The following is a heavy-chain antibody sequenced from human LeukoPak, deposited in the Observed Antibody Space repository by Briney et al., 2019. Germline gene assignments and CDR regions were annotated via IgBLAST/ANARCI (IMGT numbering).Heavy chain of an antibody. CDR3: ARAARPDVFDY. V-gene: IGHV4-59*01. D-gene: IGHD6-6*01. J-gene: IGHJ4*02. CDR1: GGSIGSYY. CDR2: IYYSGST. Sequence: PSETLSLTCTVSGGSIGSYYWSWIRQPPGKGLEWIGYIYYSGSTNYNPSLKSRVTISVDTSKNQFSLKLSSVTAADTAVYYCARAARPDVFDYWGQGTLVTVSS.